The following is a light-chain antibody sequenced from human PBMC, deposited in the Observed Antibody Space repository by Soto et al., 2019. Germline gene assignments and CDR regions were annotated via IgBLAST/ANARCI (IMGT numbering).Light chain of an antibody. CDR2: EVS. CDR3: SSYTSSRTYV. J-gene: IGLJ1*01. Sequence: QSALTQPASVSGSPGQSITISCTGTSSDVGGYNYVSWYQQHPGKAPKLMIYEVSNRPSGVSNRFSGSKSGNTASLTISGLQADDEADYYCSSYTSSRTYVFGTGPKLTVL. V-gene: IGLV2-14*01. CDR1: SSDVGGYNY.